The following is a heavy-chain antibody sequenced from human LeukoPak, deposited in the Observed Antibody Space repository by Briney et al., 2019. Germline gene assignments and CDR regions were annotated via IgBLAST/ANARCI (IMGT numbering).Heavy chain of an antibody. CDR3: ARGICGGDCYPMFDP. D-gene: IGHD2-21*02. CDR1: GGTFSSYA. Sequence: SVKVSCKASGGTFSSYAISWVRQAPGQGLEWMGGIIPIFGTANYAQKFQGRVTITTDESTSTAYMELSSLRSEDTAVYYCARGICGGDCYPMFDPWGQGTLVTVSS. CDR2: IIPIFGTA. J-gene: IGHJ5*02. V-gene: IGHV1-69*05.